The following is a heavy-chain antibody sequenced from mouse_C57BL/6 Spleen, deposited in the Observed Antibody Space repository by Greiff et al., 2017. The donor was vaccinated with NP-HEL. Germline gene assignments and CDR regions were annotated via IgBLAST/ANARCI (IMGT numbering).Heavy chain of an antibody. D-gene: IGHD2-10*01. CDR2: IYPGSGNT. CDR1: GYTFTDYY. J-gene: IGHJ1*03. CDR3: ARAPFYGKEWYFDV. V-gene: IGHV1-76*01. Sequence: QVQLKQSGAELVRPGASVKLSCKASGYTFTDYYINWVKQRPGQGLEWIARIYPGSGNTYYNEKFKGKATLTAEKSSSTAYMQLSSLTSEDSAVYFCARAPFYGKEWYFDVWGTGTTVTVSS.